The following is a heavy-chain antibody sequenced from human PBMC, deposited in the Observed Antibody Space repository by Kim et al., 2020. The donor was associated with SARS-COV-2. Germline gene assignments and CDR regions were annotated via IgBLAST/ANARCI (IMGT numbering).Heavy chain of an antibody. J-gene: IGHJ4*02. CDR1: GDSISSSTFY. CDR3: ARHADY. CDR2: IHYSGST. V-gene: IGHV4-39*01. Sequence: SETLSLTCSVSGDSISSSTFYWGWIRQPPGKGLEWIGAIHYSGSTYSNPSLKSRVTISVDTSKNQFSPNLNSVTAADTAVYYCARHADYWGQGTLVTVSS.